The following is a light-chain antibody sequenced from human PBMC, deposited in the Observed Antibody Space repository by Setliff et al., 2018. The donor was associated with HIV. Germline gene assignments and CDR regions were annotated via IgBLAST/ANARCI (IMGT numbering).Light chain of an antibody. Sequence: QSALTQPASVSGSPGQSITISCTGTSSDVGGYNYVSWYQQHPGKAPKLMIYDVSYRPSGVSNRFSGSKSGNTASLTISGLQAEDEAGYQCSSYTSSSTPHVVFGGGTKVTVL. CDR2: DVS. CDR1: SSDVGGYNY. CDR3: SSYTSSSTPHVV. V-gene: IGLV2-14*03. J-gene: IGLJ2*01.